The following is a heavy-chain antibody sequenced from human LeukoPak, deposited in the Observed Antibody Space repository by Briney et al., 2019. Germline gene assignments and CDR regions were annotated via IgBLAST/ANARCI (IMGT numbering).Heavy chain of an antibody. J-gene: IGHJ6*03. V-gene: IGHV1-8*03. D-gene: IGHD3-3*01. CDR2: MNPNSGNT. CDR1: GYTFTSYD. CDR3: ARGNPYYDFWSGHYYYYYSMDV. Sequence: GASVKVSCKASGYTFTSYDINWVRQATGQGLEWMGWMNPNSGNTGYAQKFQGRVTITRNTSISTAYMELSSLRSEDTAVYYCARGNPYYDFWSGHYYYYYSMDVWGKGTTVTVSS.